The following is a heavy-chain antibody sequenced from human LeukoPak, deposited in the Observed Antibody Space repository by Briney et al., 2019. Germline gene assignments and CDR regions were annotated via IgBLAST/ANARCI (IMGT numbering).Heavy chain of an antibody. V-gene: IGHV3-23*01. CDR1: GFTFNNYA. CDR3: ARDYADYVGYFFFDY. D-gene: IGHD4-17*01. J-gene: IGHJ4*02. Sequence: GGSLRLSCAASGFTFNNYAMIWVRQAPGKGLEWVSSISGGGETTYYADSAKGRFTISRDNSQNTLYLQMSSLRAEDTAVYYCARDYADYVGYFFFDYWGQGTLVTVSS. CDR2: ISGGGETT.